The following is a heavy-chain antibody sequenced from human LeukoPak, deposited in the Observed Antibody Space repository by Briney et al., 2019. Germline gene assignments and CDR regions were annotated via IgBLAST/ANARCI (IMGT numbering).Heavy chain of an antibody. CDR2: IYHSGST. CDR3: ARQTYYYDSSGYYRAAYFDY. D-gene: IGHD3-22*01. J-gene: IGHJ4*02. CDR1: GYSISSGYY. V-gene: IGHV4-38-2*02. Sequence: SETLSLTCTVSGYSISSGYYWGWIRQPPGKGLEWIGSIYHSGSTYYNPSLKSRVTISVDTSKNQFSLKLSSVTAADTAVYYCARQTYYYDSSGYYRAAYFDYWGQGTLVTVSS.